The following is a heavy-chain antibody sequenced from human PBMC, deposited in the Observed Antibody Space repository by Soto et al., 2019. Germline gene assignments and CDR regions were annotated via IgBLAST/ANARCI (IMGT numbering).Heavy chain of an antibody. CDR2: IYYSGST. CDR1: GGSISSGGYY. CDR3: GFGRFRSPVFDS. Sequence: QVQLQESGPGLVKPSQTLSLTCTVSGGSISSGGYYWSWIRQHPGKGLEWIGYIYYSGSTYYTPSRKSRVNVSVDTSKCQFSLQLSSVAAAATAVYYCGFGRFRSPVFDSWGQGTMVTVSS. V-gene: IGHV4-31*03. D-gene: IGHD3-10*01. J-gene: IGHJ3*02.